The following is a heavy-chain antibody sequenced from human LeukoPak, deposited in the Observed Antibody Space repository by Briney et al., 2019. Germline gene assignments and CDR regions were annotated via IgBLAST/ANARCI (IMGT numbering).Heavy chain of an antibody. CDR2: IIPIFGTA. CDR3: ATCSCPPRYYYYYYMDV. D-gene: IGHD2-2*01. Sequence: SVKVSCKASGGTFSSYAISWVRQAPGQGLEWMGRIIPIFGTANYARKFQGRVTITTDESTSTAYMELSSLRSEDTAVYYCATCSCPPRYYYYYYMDVWGKGTTVTVSS. J-gene: IGHJ6*03. CDR1: GGTFSSYA. V-gene: IGHV1-69*05.